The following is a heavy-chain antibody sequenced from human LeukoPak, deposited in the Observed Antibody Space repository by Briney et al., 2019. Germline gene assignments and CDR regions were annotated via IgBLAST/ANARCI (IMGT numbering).Heavy chain of an antibody. CDR1: GFSVSSNF. D-gene: IGHD1-26*01. J-gene: IGHJ6*03. Sequence: GGSLRLSCAASGFSVSSNFISWVRQAPGKGLEWVSVIYSGGTTYYADSVKGRFTITRDNSKNTLSLQMNSLRAEDTAVYYCARDGYGSNYMDVWGQGTTVTVSS. V-gene: IGHV3-53*01. CDR2: IYSGGTT. CDR3: ARDGYGSNYMDV.